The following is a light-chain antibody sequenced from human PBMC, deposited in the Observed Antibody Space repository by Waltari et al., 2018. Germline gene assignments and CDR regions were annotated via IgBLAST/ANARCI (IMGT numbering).Light chain of an antibody. CDR1: QSVSRY. CDR3: QQYFDWPMYT. Sequence: DIVLSQSPATLSLSPGERATLSCRASQSVSRYLAWYQQKPGQAPRLLIYDASNRATGIPVRFSGSGSGTDFTLTISSLQSEDFAVYYCQQYFDWPMYTFAQGTKLEIK. CDR2: DAS. V-gene: IGKV3-11*01. J-gene: IGKJ2*01.